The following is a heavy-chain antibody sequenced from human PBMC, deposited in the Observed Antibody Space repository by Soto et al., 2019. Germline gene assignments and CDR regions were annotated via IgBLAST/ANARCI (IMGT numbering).Heavy chain of an antibody. V-gene: IGHV4-34*01. CDR3: AXGGRGLWFGELLYSWFDP. J-gene: IGHJ5*02. D-gene: IGHD3-10*01. CDR1: GGSFSCYY. CDR2: INHSGST. Sequence: SETLSLTCPVYGGSFSCYYWSWIRQPPGKGLEWIGEINHSGSTNYNPSLKSRVTISVDTSKNQFSLKLSSVTAADTAVYYCAXGGRGLWFGELLYSWFDPWGQGTLVTV.